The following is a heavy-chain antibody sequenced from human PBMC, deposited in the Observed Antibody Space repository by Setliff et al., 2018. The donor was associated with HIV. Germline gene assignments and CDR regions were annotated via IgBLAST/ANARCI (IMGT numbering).Heavy chain of an antibody. CDR1: GVTFNYSF. Sequence: GASVKVSCKASGVTFNYSFITWVRQAPGQGLEWMGGVVPTIHEATYAQKFQGRVTITADESATTVYMEMSGLTSEDTAINYCARGADASGYFYREYFQHWGQGTLVTVSS. CDR2: VVPTIHEA. J-gene: IGHJ1*01. D-gene: IGHD3-22*01. CDR3: ARGADASGYFYREYFQH. V-gene: IGHV1-69*13.